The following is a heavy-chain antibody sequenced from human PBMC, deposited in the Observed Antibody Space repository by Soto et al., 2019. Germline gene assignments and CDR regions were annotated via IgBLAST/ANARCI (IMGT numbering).Heavy chain of an antibody. D-gene: IGHD6-6*01. V-gene: IGHV2-5*01. Sequence: SGPTLVNPTQTLTLTCTFSGFSLSTSGVGVGWIRQPPGKALEWLALIYWNDDKRYSPSLKSRLTITKDTSKNQVVLTMTNMDPVDTATYYCAHSRSGGLAARTRNWFDPWGQGTLVTVSS. CDR1: GFSLSTSGVG. J-gene: IGHJ5*02. CDR2: IYWNDDK. CDR3: AHSRSGGLAARTRNWFDP.